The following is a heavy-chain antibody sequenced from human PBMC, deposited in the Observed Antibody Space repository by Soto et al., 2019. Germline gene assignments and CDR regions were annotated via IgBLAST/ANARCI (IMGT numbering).Heavy chain of an antibody. Sequence: QVQLVESGGGLVKPGGSLRLSCAASGFTFSDDYMTWIRQSPGKGLEWLAYMSSGGGIIYYADSVKGRFTISRDNAKNSLYLQMNSLRVEDTAVYYCATTTPRSSYSEHWGQGTLVIVSS. CDR1: GFTFSDDY. CDR3: ATTTPRSSYSEH. CDR2: MSSGGGII. V-gene: IGHV3-11*01. J-gene: IGHJ1*01. D-gene: IGHD1-26*01.